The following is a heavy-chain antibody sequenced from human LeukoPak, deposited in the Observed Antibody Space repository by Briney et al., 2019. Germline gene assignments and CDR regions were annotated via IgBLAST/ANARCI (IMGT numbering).Heavy chain of an antibody. V-gene: IGHV3-66*01. CDR1: GFTVSSNY. J-gene: IGHJ6*02. CDR3: ARGAGSSSWFRGYYGMDV. D-gene: IGHD6-13*01. CDR2: IYSGGST. Sequence: GGSLRLSCAASGFTVSSNYMSWVRQAPGKGLEWVSVIYSGGSTYYADSVKGRFTISRDNPKNTLYLQMNSLRAEDTAVYYCARGAGSSSWFRGYYGMDVWGQGTTVTVSS.